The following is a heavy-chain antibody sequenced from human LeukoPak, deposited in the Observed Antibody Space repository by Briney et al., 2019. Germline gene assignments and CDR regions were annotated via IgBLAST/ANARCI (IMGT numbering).Heavy chain of an antibody. Sequence: PGGSLRLSCAASGFTFGSQWMSWVRQAPGKGLEWVACIKKDGSERYYVDSVKGRCTISRDNAKNSLYLQMNSLRAEDTAVYYCAALDTAMAPLPDWGQGTRVTVSS. CDR1: GFTFGSQW. CDR3: AALDTAMAPLPD. J-gene: IGHJ4*02. CDR2: IKKDGSER. V-gene: IGHV3-7*01. D-gene: IGHD5-18*01.